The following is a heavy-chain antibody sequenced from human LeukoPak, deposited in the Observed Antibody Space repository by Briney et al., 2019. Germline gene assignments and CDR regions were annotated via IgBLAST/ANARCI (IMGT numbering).Heavy chain of an antibody. D-gene: IGHD2-2*02. CDR1: GGSISSYY. J-gene: IGHJ3*02. V-gene: IGHV4-59*01. CDR2: IYYSGST. CDR3: ARLYCSSTSCYTGAFDI. Sequence: SETLPLTCTVSGGSISSYYWSWIRQPLGKGLEWIGYIYYSGSTNYNPSLKSRVTISVDTSKNQFSLKLSSVTAADTAVYYCARLYCSSTSCYTGAFDIWGQGTMVTVSS.